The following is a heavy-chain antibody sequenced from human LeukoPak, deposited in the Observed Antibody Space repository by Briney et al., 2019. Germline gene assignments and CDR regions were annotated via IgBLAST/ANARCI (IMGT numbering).Heavy chain of an antibody. CDR2: IAPTGTYI. CDR3: ARAYGDFIRYGMDV. V-gene: IGHV3-21*01. CDR1: GFSFSGYS. Sequence: GGSLRLSCAASGFSFSGYSMNWVRQAPGKGLEWVSSIAPTGTYIYYAGSVRGRFTISRDNAKRSLFLQMHSLRADDTALYYCARAYGDFIRYGMDVWGLGTTVTVSS. D-gene: IGHD4-17*01. J-gene: IGHJ6*02.